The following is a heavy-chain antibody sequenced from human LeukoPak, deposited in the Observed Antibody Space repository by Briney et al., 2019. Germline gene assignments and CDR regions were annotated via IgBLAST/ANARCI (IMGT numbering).Heavy chain of an antibody. V-gene: IGHV1-18*01. Sequence: GASVKVSCKASGYXFTRYGISWVRQAPGQGLEWMGWISAYNGNTDYAQKLHGRVTLTTGTSTSTAYMELRSLRSDDTAVYYCAREGLDILTGYPHDYWGQGILVTVSS. CDR3: AREGLDILTGYPHDY. CDR1: GYXFTRYG. CDR2: ISAYNGNT. D-gene: IGHD3-9*01. J-gene: IGHJ4*02.